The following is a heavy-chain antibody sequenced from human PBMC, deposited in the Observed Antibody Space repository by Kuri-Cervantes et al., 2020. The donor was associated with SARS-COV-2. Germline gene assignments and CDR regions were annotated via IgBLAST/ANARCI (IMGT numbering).Heavy chain of an antibody. V-gene: IGHV1-69*01. Sequence: GGSLRLSCAASGFTFSSYAISWVRQAPGQGLEWMGGIIPIFGTANYAQKFQGRVTITADESTSTAYMELSSLRSEDTAVYYCARGGTTIFGVVIATDIGNWFDPWGQGTLVTVSS. D-gene: IGHD3-3*01. CDR3: ARGGTTIFGVVIATDIGNWFDP. J-gene: IGHJ5*02. CDR2: IIPIFGTA. CDR1: GFTFSSYA.